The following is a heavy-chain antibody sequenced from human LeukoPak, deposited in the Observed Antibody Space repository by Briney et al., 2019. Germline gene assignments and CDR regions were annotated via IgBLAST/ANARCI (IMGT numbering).Heavy chain of an antibody. J-gene: IGHJ5*02. CDR1: GGSFSGYY. CDR2: INHSGST. Sequence: SETPSLTCAVYGGSFSGYYWSWIRQPPGKVLEWIGEINHSGSTNYNPSLKSRVTISVDTSKNQFSLKLSSVTAADTAVYYCARFIDEIDNWFDPWGQGTLVTVSS. D-gene: IGHD3-16*02. CDR3: ARFIDEIDNWFDP. V-gene: IGHV4-34*01.